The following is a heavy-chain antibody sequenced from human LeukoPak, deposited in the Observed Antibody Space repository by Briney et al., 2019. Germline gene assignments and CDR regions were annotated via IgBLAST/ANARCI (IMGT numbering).Heavy chain of an antibody. CDR3: ARGYSSSWRDLFDY. CDR2: IGPSSGGT. Sequence: ASVKVSCKASGYTLTSYYIHWVRQAPGQGLEWWGIIGPSSGGTTYAQRFQGRVSMTRDTSTSTVYMELSSLRSEDTAVYYCARGYSSSWRDLFDYWGQGTLVTVSS. V-gene: IGHV1-46*01. J-gene: IGHJ4*02. D-gene: IGHD6-13*01. CDR1: GYTLTSYY.